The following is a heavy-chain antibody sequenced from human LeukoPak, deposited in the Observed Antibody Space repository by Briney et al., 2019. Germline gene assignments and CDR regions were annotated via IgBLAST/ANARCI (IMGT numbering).Heavy chain of an antibody. CDR1: GFTFSSYG. J-gene: IGHJ4*02. CDR3: AKDPYYDFWSGYYFVPSPVDY. V-gene: IGHV3-23*01. D-gene: IGHD3-3*01. Sequence: GGSLRLSCAASGFTFSSYGMSWVRQAPGKGLERVSAISGSGGSTYYADSVKGRFTISRDNSKNTLYLQMNSLRAEDTAVYYCAKDPYYDFWSGYYFVPSPVDYWGQGTLVTVSS. CDR2: ISGSGGST.